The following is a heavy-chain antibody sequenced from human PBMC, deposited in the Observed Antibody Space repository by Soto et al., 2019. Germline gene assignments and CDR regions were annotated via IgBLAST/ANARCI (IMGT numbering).Heavy chain of an antibody. CDR1: GGSISSTNW. D-gene: IGHD2-2*02. CDR2: IYHSGSS. J-gene: IGHJ4*02. CDR3: ATLPPRIELAVLPIPT. Sequence: QVQLQESGPGLVKPSGTLSLTCAVSGGSISSTNWWSWVRQSPGKGLEWIGEIYHSGSSNYNPSLRGLVTISVDKSNKQFTLTIRSVTAADTAMYYCATLPPRIELAVLPIPTWGQGNLVTVTS. V-gene: IGHV4-4*02.